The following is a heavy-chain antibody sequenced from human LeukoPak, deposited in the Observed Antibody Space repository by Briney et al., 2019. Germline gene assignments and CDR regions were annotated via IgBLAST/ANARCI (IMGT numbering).Heavy chain of an antibody. D-gene: IGHD3-9*01. CDR1: GGSISSSSYY. J-gene: IGHJ4*02. V-gene: IGHV4-39*07. CDR2: IYYSGST. Sequence: SETLSLTCTVSGGSISSSSYYWGWIRQPPGKGLEWIGSIYYSGSTYYNPSLKSRVTISVDTSKNQFSLKLSSVTAADTAVYYCARGYFDWGSLEFDYWGQGTLVTVSS. CDR3: ARGYFDWGSLEFDY.